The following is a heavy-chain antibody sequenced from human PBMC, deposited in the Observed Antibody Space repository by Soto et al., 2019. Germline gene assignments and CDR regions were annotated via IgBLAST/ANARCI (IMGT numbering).Heavy chain of an antibody. CDR1: GGSISSSSYY. CDR2: IYYSGST. Sequence: SETLSLTCTVSGGSISSSSYYWGWIRQPPGKGLEWIGSIYYSGSTYYNPSLKSRVTISVDTSKNQFSLKLSSVTAADTAVYYCARRRSTIFGVVIVRGAWFDPWGQGTLVPVSS. CDR3: ARRRSTIFGVVIVRGAWFDP. D-gene: IGHD3-3*01. V-gene: IGHV4-39*01. J-gene: IGHJ5*02.